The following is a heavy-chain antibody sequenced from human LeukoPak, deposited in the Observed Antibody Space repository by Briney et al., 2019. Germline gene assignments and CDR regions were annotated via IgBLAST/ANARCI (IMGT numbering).Heavy chain of an antibody. J-gene: IGHJ4*02. D-gene: IGHD1-14*01. V-gene: IGHV4-39*01. Sequence: SETLSLTXTVSGGSISSSSYYWGWIRQPPGKGLEWIGSIYYSGSTYYNPSLKSRVTISVDTSKNQFSLKLSSVTAADTAVYYCARHDRFDYWGQGTLVTVSS. CDR3: ARHDRFDY. CDR1: GGSISSSSYY. CDR2: IYYSGST.